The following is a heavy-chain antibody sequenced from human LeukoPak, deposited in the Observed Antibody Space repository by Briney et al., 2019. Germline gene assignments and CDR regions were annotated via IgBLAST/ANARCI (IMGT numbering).Heavy chain of an antibody. J-gene: IGHJ4*02. CDR2: INWNGGST. CDR3: ARVWEMATIEGPFDY. CDR1: GFTFDDYG. D-gene: IGHD5-24*01. Sequence: PGGSLRLSCAASGFTFDDYGMSWVRQAPGKGLEWVSGINWNGGSTGYADSVKGRFTISRDNAKNSLYLQMNSLRAEDTALYYCARVWEMATIEGPFDYWGQGTLVTVSS. V-gene: IGHV3-20*04.